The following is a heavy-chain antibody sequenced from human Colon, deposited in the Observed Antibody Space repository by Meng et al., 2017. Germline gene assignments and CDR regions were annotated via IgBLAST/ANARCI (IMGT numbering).Heavy chain of an antibody. CDR1: GGSFSGYY. J-gene: IGHJ5*02. CDR3: ARERLSSGWYGGRWFDP. Sequence: QVQLMSWGGGWLRPSGPLSLPCAFYGGSFSGYYWSWIRQPPGKGLEWIGEINHSGSTNYNPSLKSRVTISVDTSKNQFSLKLSSVTAADTAVYYCARERLSSGWYGGRWFDPWGQGTLVTVSS. V-gene: IGHV4-34*01. D-gene: IGHD6-19*01. CDR2: INHSGST.